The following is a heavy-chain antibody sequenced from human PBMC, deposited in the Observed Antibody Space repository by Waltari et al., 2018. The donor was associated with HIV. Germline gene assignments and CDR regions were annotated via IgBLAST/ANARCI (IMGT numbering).Heavy chain of an antibody. CDR3: ARDSSYDILTGYYKGGDWFDP. D-gene: IGHD3-9*01. CDR2: IYYSGNT. CDR1: GGSISSSSYY. V-gene: IGHV4-39*07. J-gene: IGHJ5*02. Sequence: QLQLQETGPGLVKPPETLSLTCTVSGGSISSSSYYWCWIRQHPGTGPEWIGSIYYSGNTYYNPSLKSRVTISVDTSKNQFSLKLSSVTAADTAVCYCARDSSYDILTGYYKGGDWFDPWGQGTLVTVSS.